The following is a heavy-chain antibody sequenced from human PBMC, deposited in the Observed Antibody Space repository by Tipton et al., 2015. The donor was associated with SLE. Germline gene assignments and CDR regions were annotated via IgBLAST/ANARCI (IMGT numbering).Heavy chain of an antibody. Sequence: SLRLSCAVSGFSFSSYTISWVRQAPGKGLEWVSSISSSSSYIYYADSVKGRFTISRDNSKNTLYLQMNSLRAEDTAVYYCAPHPVVVTEWFDPWGQGTLVTVSS. J-gene: IGHJ5*02. CDR1: GFSFSSYT. CDR3: APHPVVVTEWFDP. D-gene: IGHD2-21*02. CDR2: ISSSSSYI. V-gene: IGHV3-21*04.